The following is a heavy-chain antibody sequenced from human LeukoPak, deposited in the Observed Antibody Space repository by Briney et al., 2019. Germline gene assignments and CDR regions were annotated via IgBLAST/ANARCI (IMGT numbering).Heavy chain of an antibody. D-gene: IGHD3-22*01. CDR2: IKQDGTEK. CDR3: AREPVVIIGRDAFDM. J-gene: IGHJ3*02. Sequence: GGSLRLSCAASGFTFSRYWMSWVRQAPGKGLEWVANIKQDGTEKYYVDSVKGRFTISRDNGKNSLYLQMNSLRAEDTAVYYCAREPVVIIGRDAFDMWGQGTMVTVSS. CDR1: GFTFSRYW. V-gene: IGHV3-7*01.